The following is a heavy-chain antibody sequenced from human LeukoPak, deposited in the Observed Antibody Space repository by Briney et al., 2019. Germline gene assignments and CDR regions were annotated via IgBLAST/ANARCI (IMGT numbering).Heavy chain of an antibody. CDR2: IYASGST. CDR3: AREQGWLQSLDY. V-gene: IGHV4-61*02. CDR1: DDSISSGSYY. J-gene: IGHJ4*02. Sequence: SETLSLTCTVSDDSISSGSYYWSWIRQPAGKGLEWIGRIYASGSTNYNPSLKSRVTISVDTSKNQFSLKLSSVTATDTAVYYCAREQGWLQSLDYWGQGTLVTVSS. D-gene: IGHD5-24*01.